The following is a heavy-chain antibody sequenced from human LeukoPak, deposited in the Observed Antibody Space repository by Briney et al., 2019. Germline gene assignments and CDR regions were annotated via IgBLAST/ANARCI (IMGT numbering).Heavy chain of an antibody. Sequence: PSETLSLTCTVSGGSISSGSYYWSWIRQPAGKGLEWIGRIYTSGSTNYNPSLKSRVTISVDTSKNQFSLKLSSVTAADTAVYYCARGRDGYNAFDYWGQGTLVTVSS. CDR1: GGSISSGSYY. V-gene: IGHV4-61*02. J-gene: IGHJ4*02. CDR2: IYTSGST. D-gene: IGHD5-24*01. CDR3: ARGRDGYNAFDY.